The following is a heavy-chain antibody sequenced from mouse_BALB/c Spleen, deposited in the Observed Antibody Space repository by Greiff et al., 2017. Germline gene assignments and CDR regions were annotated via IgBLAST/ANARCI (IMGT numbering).Heavy chain of an antibody. CDR2: ISSGGGST. J-gene: IGHJ4*01. D-gene: IGHD1-1*02. CDR1: GFAFSSYD. CDR3: ARRYGSYFYAMDY. Sequence: EVKLMESGGGLVKPGGSLKLSCAASGFAFSSYDMSWVRQTPEKRLEWVAYISSGGGSTYYPDTVKGRFTISRDNAKNTLYLQMSSLKSEDTAMYYCARRYGSYFYAMDYWGQGTSVTVSS. V-gene: IGHV5-12-1*01.